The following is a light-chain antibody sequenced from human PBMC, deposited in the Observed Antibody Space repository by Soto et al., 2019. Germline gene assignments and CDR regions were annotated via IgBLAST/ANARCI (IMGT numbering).Light chain of an antibody. CDR2: NVY. CDR3: SAYTVSRTYV. V-gene: IGLV2-14*03. J-gene: IGLJ1*01. CDR1: SSDVGGYNF. Sequence: QSALTQPASVFGSPGQSITISCTGTSSDVGGYNFVSWHQQHPGKAPKLMIYNVYDRPSGISYRFSGSKSGNTASLTISGLQGEDEADYYCSAYTVSRTYVFGTGTKVTVL.